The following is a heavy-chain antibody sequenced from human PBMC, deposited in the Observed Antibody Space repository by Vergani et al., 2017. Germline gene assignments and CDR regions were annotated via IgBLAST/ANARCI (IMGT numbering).Heavy chain of an antibody. J-gene: IGHJ2*01. CDR2: IYYSGST. CDR3: ARRQTVTLGYFDL. D-gene: IGHD4-17*01. V-gene: IGHV4-39*01. CDR1: GGSISSSSYY. Sequence: QLQLQESGPGLVKPSETLSLSCTVSGGSISSSSYYWGWIRQPPGKGLEWIGRIYYSGSTYYNPSFKSRVTISVDTSKNQFSLKLSSVTAADTAVYYCARRQTVTLGYFDLWGRGTLVTVSS.